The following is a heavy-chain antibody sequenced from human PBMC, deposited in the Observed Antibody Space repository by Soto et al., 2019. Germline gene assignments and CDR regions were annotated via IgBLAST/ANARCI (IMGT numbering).Heavy chain of an antibody. CDR2: IKRDGSEE. V-gene: IGHV3-7*03. D-gene: IGHD2-21*01. Sequence: EAQLVDSGGGLVQPGGSLRLSCTASGFTFTNYWMCWVRQALGKGPEWVASIKRDGSEEKYVDSVKGRFTISRDNTKTSLYLQMKNLRAEDTAVYYCARAVSVIGGASGFDLWGQGTLVTVSS. CDR1: GFTFTNYW. J-gene: IGHJ5*02. CDR3: ARAVSVIGGASGFDL.